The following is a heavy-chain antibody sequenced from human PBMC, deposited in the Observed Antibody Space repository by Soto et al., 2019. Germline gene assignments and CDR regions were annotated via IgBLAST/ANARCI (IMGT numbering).Heavy chain of an antibody. J-gene: IGHJ2*01. CDR1: GGSISSGDYY. Sequence: PSETLSLTCTVSGGSISSGDYYWSWIRQPPGKGLEWIGYIHCSGRTKYNPSLKSRVTISTDTSRNQFSLRLSSVTAADTAVYYCARVATCSGTNCYEFFWYFDLWGRGTLVTVSS. CDR2: IHCSGRT. D-gene: IGHD2-2*01. V-gene: IGHV4-61*08. CDR3: ARVATCSGTNCYEFFWYFDL.